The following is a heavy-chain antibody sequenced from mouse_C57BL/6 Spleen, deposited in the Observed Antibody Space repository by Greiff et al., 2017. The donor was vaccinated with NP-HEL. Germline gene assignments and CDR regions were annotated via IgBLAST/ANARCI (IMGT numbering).Heavy chain of an antibody. CDR1: GYTFTSYW. V-gene: IGHV1-52*01. CDR2: IDPSESET. J-gene: IGHJ2*01. CDR3: ARSGDYDGYYFDY. Sequence: QVQLQQPGAELVRPGSSVKLSCKASGYTFTSYWMHWVKQRPIQGLEWIGNIDPSESETHYNQKFKDKATLTVDKSSSTAYMQLSSLTSEDSAVYYCARSGDYDGYYFDYWGQGTTLTVSS. D-gene: IGHD2-4*01.